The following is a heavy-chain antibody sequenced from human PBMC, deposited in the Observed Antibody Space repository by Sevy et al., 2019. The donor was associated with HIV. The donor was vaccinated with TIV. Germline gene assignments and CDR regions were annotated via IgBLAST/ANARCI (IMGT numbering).Heavy chain of an antibody. CDR1: GFTFSDSW. CDR3: AGGGFLSRY. J-gene: IGHJ4*02. D-gene: IGHD2-15*01. Sequence: GGSLRLSCAASGFTFSDSWMTWVRQGPGKGLEWGANINQAGSDKYYLDSVRGRFTISRDNAKNSLYLQMNSLRVEDTALYCCAGGGFLSRYWGQGSLVTVSS. CDR2: INQAGSDK. V-gene: IGHV3-7*01.